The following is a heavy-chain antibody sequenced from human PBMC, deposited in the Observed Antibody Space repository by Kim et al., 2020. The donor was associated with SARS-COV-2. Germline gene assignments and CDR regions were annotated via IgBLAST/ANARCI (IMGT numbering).Heavy chain of an antibody. Sequence: SETLSLTCTVSGGSISSSSYYWGWIRQPPGKGLEWIGSIYYSGSTYYNPSLKSRVTISVDTSKNQFSLKLSSVTAADTAVYYCARPLAAAGDYWGQGTLVTVSS. D-gene: IGHD6-13*01. CDR3: ARPLAAAGDY. CDR1: GGSISSSSYY. J-gene: IGHJ4*02. CDR2: IYYSGST. V-gene: IGHV4-39*01.